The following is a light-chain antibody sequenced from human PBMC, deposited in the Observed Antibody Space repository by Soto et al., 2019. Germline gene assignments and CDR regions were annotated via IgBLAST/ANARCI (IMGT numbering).Light chain of an antibody. J-gene: IGLJ1*01. CDR1: SSDVGGYNY. Sequence: SVLTQPAAGSGSPGQSITISCTGTSSDVGGYNYVSWYQQHPGKAHKLMIYDVSNRPSGVSNRFSGSKSGNTASLTFSGFQVEDEADYYCSSYTSSSTRVFGTGTKVPVL. CDR3: SSYTSSSTRV. CDR2: DVS. V-gene: IGLV2-14*01.